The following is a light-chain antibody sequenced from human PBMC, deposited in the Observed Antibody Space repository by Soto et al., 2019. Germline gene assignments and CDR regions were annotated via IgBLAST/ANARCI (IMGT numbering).Light chain of an antibody. CDR1: QDISNY. CDR3: QHYNSYSEA. Sequence: DIQMTQSPSSLSASVGDRVTITCQASQDISNYLNWYQQKPGKAPKLLIYDASNLETGVPSRFSGSGSGTDFTFTISSLQPEDIATYYCQHYNSYSEAFGQGTKVDNK. V-gene: IGKV1-33*01. J-gene: IGKJ1*01. CDR2: DAS.